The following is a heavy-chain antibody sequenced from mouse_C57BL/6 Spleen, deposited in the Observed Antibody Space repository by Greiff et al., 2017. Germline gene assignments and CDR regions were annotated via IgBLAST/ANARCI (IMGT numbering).Heavy chain of an antibody. J-gene: IGHJ1*03. CDR2: INPNNGGT. CDR1: GYTFTDYN. V-gene: IGHV1-22*01. Sequence: VQLQQSGPELVKPGASVKMSCKASGYTFTDYNMHWVKQSHGKSLEWIGYINPNNGGTSYNQKFKGKATLTVNKSSSTAYMELRSLTSEDSAVYYCAVGLLRWYFDVWGTGTTVTVSS. CDR3: AVGLLRWYFDV. D-gene: IGHD2-3*01.